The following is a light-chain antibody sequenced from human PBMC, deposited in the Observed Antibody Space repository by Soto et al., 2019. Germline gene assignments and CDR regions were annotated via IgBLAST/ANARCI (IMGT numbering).Light chain of an antibody. CDR1: SSDVGAYIF. CDR2: DVN. CDR3: VSFAGGTYV. V-gene: IGLV2-8*01. Sequence: QSALTQPPSASGSPGQSVTISCTGTSSDVGAYIFVSWYQQHPGKAPKLMVYDVNRRPPGVPDRFFGSKSGNTASLTVSGLQDEDEADYYCVSFAGGTYVFGTGTKPTVL. J-gene: IGLJ1*01.